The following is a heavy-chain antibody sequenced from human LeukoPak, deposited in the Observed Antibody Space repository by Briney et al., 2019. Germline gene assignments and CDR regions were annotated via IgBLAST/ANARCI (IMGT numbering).Heavy chain of an antibody. V-gene: IGHV3-74*01. D-gene: IGHD1-26*01. Sequence: PGGSLRLSCAAAGVTFSTYRMRGGRQPPEKGGXXFSRIYTDGTTTPSAHSVKGRFTISKDNAKNALYLQLTSLRADDTCVYFWARGGVNSPTLVYWGQGALVSLSS. CDR3: ARGGVNSPTLVY. J-gene: IGHJ4*02. CDR1: GVTFSTYR. CDR2: IYTDGTTT.